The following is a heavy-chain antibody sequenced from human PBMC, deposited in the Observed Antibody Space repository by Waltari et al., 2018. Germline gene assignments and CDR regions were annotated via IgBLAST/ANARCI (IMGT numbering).Heavy chain of an antibody. CDR3: ARGRYDFWSGYLGY. D-gene: IGHD3-3*01. CDR2: SYTSGST. Sequence: QVQLQASGPGLVKPSQTLSLTCTVPGGSISSGSYSWSWIRLPAGKGLEWIGRSYTSGSTNPTPSLKGRVPISVDTSKNQFSLKLSSVTAADTAVYYCARGRYDFWSGYLGYWGQGTLVTVSS. V-gene: IGHV4-61*02. J-gene: IGHJ4*02. CDR1: GGSISSGSYS.